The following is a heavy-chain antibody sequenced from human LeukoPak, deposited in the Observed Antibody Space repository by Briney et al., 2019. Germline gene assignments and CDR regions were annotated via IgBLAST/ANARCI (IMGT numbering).Heavy chain of an antibody. J-gene: IGHJ4*02. Sequence: GESLQISCKGSGYSFTSYWIGWVRQMPGKGLEWMGIIYPGDSDTRYSPSFQGQVTISADKSISTAYLQWSSLKASDTAMYYCARRIWKQQLVRGAYYFDYWGQGTLVTVSS. CDR2: IYPGDSDT. D-gene: IGHD6-13*01. CDR3: ARRIWKQQLVRGAYYFDY. CDR1: GYSFTSYW. V-gene: IGHV5-51*01.